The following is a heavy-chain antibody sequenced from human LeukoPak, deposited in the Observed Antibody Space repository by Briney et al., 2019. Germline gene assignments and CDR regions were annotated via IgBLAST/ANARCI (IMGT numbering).Heavy chain of an antibody. Sequence: AGGSLRLSCAASGFTFSDYYMSWIRQAPGKGLEWVSYISSSSSYTNFADSVKGRFTISRDNSKNTLYLQMNSLRAEDTAVYYCARGGAVATITVGYYYYGMDVWGQGTTVTVSS. CDR2: ISSSSSYT. D-gene: IGHD5-12*01. CDR3: ARGGAVATITVGYYYYGMDV. J-gene: IGHJ6*02. CDR1: GFTFSDYY. V-gene: IGHV3-11*06.